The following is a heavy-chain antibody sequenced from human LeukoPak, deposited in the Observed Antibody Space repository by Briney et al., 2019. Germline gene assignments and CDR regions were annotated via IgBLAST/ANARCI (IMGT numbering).Heavy chain of an antibody. Sequence: SETLSLTCAVYGESFSGYYWSWIRQPPGKGLEWIGEINHSGSTNYNPSLKSRVTISVDTSKNQFSLKLSSVTAADTAVYYCARGEGSGYSYGYYFDYWGQGTLVTVSS. J-gene: IGHJ4*02. V-gene: IGHV4-34*01. CDR2: INHSGST. CDR1: GESFSGYY. CDR3: ARGEGSGYSYGYYFDY. D-gene: IGHD5-18*01.